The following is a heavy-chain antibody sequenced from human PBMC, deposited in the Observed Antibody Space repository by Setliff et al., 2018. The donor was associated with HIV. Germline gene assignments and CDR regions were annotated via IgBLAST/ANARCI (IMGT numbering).Heavy chain of an antibody. CDR1: GYTFTSYH. J-gene: IGHJ4*02. CDR2: INPKNGDT. Sequence: ASVKVSCKTSGYTFTSYHLHWLRQAPGQGLEWMGWINPKNGDTRYAQRFQGRLTMTRDTSTNIAYMDLDSLTSDDTAVYCGVGAGGGACPHWGQGTLVTVSS. V-gene: IGHV1-2*02. CDR3: VGAGGGACPH. D-gene: IGHD2-21*02.